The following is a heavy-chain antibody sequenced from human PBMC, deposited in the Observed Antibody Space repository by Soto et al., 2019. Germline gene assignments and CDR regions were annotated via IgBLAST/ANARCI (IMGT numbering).Heavy chain of an antibody. Sequence: VGSLRPSFEASGFTFITYAMHWVRQAPGKGPEWVAVISYDGSNKYYADSVKGRFTISRDNSKNRLYLKMNSLRAEDTAVYYCAREVTVTYGAFDIWGQGTMVTVSS. J-gene: IGHJ3*02. D-gene: IGHD4-17*01. CDR1: GFTFITYA. V-gene: IGHV3-30-3*01. CDR3: AREVTVTYGAFDI. CDR2: ISYDGSNK.